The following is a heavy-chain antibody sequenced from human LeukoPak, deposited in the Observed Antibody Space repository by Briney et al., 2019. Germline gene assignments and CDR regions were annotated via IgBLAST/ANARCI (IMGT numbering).Heavy chain of an antibody. CDR2: ISTSGGDT. V-gene: IGHV3-23*01. J-gene: IGHJ4*02. CDR3: AKGGSYAPLDY. D-gene: IGHD1-26*01. Sequence: GGSLRLSCAASGFTFTDSAMTWVRQAPGKGLEWVSAISTSGGDTIYTDSVKDRFTISRDNSKNTLYLQMNSLRAEATAIYYCAKGGSYAPLDYWGQGTLVTVSS. CDR1: GFTFTDSA.